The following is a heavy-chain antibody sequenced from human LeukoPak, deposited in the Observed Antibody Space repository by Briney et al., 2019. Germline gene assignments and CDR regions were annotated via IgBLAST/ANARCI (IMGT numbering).Heavy chain of an antibody. J-gene: IGHJ5*02. D-gene: IGHD4-17*01. CDR2: IYYSGST. CDR1: GGSISSGSYY. Sequence: SETLSLTCNVSGGSISSGSYYRGWIRQPPGTGLQWIASIYYSGSTYYNPSLESRVTISVDTSKNQFSLKLSSVTAADTAVYYCARRTPRHDYGLNDGSWFDPWGQGTLVIVSS. CDR3: ARRTPRHDYGLNDGSWFDP. V-gene: IGHV4-39*01.